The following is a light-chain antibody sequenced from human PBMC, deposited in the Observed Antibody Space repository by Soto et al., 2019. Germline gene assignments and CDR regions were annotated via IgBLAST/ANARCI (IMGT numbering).Light chain of an antibody. CDR2: AAS. V-gene: IGKV1-9*01. Sequence: DIQLTQSPSFLSASVGDRVTITCRASQGISSHLAWYQQIPGKGPKLLIYAASTLQSGVPSRFSGSGSGTEFTLEISSLQPEDFATYYCQQVNGCPHTFGQGTKLEIK. CDR1: QGISSH. J-gene: IGKJ2*01. CDR3: QQVNGCPHT.